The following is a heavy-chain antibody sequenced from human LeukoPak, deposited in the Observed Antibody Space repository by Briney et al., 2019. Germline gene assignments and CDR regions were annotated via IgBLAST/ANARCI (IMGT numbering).Heavy chain of an antibody. CDR1: GGSISSGGYY. CDR3: TREEGYGGSRVDY. Sequence: SETLSLTCTVSGGSISSGGYYWSWIRQHPGKGLEWIGYIYYSGSTYYNPSLKSRVTISVDTSKNQFSLKLSSVTAADTAVYYSTREEGYGGSRVDYWGQGTLVTVSS. D-gene: IGHD4-23*01. V-gene: IGHV4-31*03. J-gene: IGHJ4*02. CDR2: IYYSGST.